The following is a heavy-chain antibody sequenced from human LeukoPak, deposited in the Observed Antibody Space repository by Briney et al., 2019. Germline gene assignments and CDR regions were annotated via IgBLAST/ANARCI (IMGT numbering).Heavy chain of an antibody. D-gene: IGHD5-18*01. CDR3: AREQDIGMVSALDY. CDR2: INLSDGDR. J-gene: IGHJ4*02. Sequence: GASLKVSCKPSGYTFTGYYMHWVRQAPGLGLEWMGWINLSDGDRNYAQKFQGRVTMTRDTSISTAYMELSRLRSDDTAVYYCAREQDIGMVSALDYWGQGTLVTVSS. V-gene: IGHV1-2*02. CDR1: GYTFTGYY.